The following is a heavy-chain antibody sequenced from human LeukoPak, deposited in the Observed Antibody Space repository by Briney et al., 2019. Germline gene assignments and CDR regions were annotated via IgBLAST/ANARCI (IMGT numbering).Heavy chain of an antibody. CDR3: ARDHSSGWMSDY. CDR2: IIPIFGFT. J-gene: IGHJ4*02. Sequence: SVKVSCKASGGTLNSYGISWVRQAPGQGLEWMGGIIPIFGFTNYAQRFQGRVTITADESTRTAYMELSSLRSEDTAVYYCARDHSSGWMSDYWGQGTLVTVSS. CDR1: GGTLNSYG. V-gene: IGHV1-69*13. D-gene: IGHD6-19*01.